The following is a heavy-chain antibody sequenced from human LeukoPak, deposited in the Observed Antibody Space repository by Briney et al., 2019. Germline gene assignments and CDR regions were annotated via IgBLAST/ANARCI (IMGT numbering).Heavy chain of an antibody. CDR2: ISYDGSNK. Sequence: GGSLRLSCAASGFTCSSYAMHWVRQAPGKGLEWVAVISYDGSNKYYADSVKGRFTISRDNSKNTLYLQMNSLRAEDTAVYYCARVTYSSGWYYNFYYYMDVWGKGTTVTISS. D-gene: IGHD6-19*01. J-gene: IGHJ6*03. V-gene: IGHV3-30*14. CDR3: ARVTYSSGWYYNFYYYMDV. CDR1: GFTCSSYA.